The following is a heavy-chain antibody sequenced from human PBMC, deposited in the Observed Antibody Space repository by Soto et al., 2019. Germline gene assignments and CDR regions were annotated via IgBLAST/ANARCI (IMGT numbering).Heavy chain of an antibody. CDR3: ARGSHVVLVTANPSPFDY. CDR2: INAGNGNT. CDR1: GYTFTSYA. V-gene: IGHV1-3*01. J-gene: IGHJ4*02. D-gene: IGHD2-21*02. Sequence: ASVKVSCKASGYTFTSYAMHWVRQAPGQRLEWMGWINAGNGNTKYSQKFQGRVTITRDTSASTAYMELSSLRSEDTAVYYCARGSHVVLVTANPSPFDYWGQGTPVTVPS.